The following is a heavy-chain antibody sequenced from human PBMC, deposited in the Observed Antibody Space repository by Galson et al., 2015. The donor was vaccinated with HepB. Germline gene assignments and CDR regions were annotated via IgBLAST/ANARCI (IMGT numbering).Heavy chain of an antibody. V-gene: IGHV1-3*01. J-gene: IGHJ4*02. CDR3: ARETPLGAISPYFDH. CDR2: INGGNGNT. CDR1: GYTFTSYS. D-gene: IGHD1-26*01. Sequence: SVKVSCKASGYTFTSYSMHWVRQAPGQRLEWMGWINGGNGNTEYSEKVQGRVTITRDTFASTAYMELSSLRSEDTAVYYCARETPLGAISPYFDHWGQGTPVTVSS.